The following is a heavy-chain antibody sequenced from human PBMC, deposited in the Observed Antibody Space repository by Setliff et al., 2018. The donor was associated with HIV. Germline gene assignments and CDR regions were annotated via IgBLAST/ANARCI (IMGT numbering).Heavy chain of an antibody. J-gene: IGHJ4*02. CDR1: GGSISSGGYY. D-gene: IGHD6-25*01. CDR2: IYYSGNT. Sequence: PSETLSLTCAVSGGSISSGGYYWSWIRQHPGKGLEWIGYIYYSGNTYYNPSLKSRVTISADTSKNQFSLRLTSVTAADTALYYCARVYGSGYYFDYWGQGTLVTVSS. V-gene: IGHV4-31*11. CDR3: ARVYGSGYYFDY.